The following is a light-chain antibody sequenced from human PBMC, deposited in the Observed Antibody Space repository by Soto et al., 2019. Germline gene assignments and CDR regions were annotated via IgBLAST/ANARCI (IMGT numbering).Light chain of an antibody. V-gene: IGKV3-15*01. Sequence: ERVRTQSPVTLSVSPGESVTLSCRASQSVGTNLAWYQQKPGQAPSLLIYGVSTRATGIPTRFSGSGSGTELTLTISSLQSEDFAVYYCQQYNNWPRITFGQGTRLEIK. J-gene: IGKJ5*01. CDR3: QQYNNWPRIT. CDR2: GVS. CDR1: QSVGTN.